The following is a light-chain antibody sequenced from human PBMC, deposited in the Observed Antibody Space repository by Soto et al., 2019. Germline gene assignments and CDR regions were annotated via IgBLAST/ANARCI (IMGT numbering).Light chain of an antibody. CDR1: QGISNY. CDR3: QKYNSAPRMYT. V-gene: IGKV1-27*01. Sequence: DIQMTQSPSSLSASVGDRVTITCRASQGISNYLAWYQQKPGKVPKLLIYAASTLQSGVPSRFSGSGSGTDFTLTISSLQHEDVATYYCQKYNSAPRMYTFGQGTKLEIK. J-gene: IGKJ2*01. CDR2: AAS.